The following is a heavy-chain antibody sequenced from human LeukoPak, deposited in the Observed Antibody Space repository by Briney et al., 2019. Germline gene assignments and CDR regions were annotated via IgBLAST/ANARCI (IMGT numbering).Heavy chain of an antibody. J-gene: IGHJ6*02. Sequence: ASVKVSCKASGYTFTTYYMHWVRQAPGQGLEWMGIINPSGGSTSYAQKFQGRVTMTRDTATSTVYMELSSLRSEDTAVYYCARVTGPIYCSGGSCYNHYYYYGMDVWGQGTTVTVSS. D-gene: IGHD2-15*01. CDR2: INPSGGST. CDR3: ARVTGPIYCSGGSCYNHYYYYGMDV. V-gene: IGHV1-46*01. CDR1: GYTFTTYY.